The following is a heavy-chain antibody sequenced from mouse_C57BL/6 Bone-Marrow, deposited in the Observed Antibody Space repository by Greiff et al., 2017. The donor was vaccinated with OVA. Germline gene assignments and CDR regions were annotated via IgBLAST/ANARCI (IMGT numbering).Heavy chain of an antibody. CDR1: GYTFTSYG. V-gene: IGHV1-81*01. CDR2: IYPRSGNT. CDR3: ARPFGYYGSSPRVDV. D-gene: IGHD1-1*01. Sequence: QVQLQQSGAELARPGASVKLSCKASGYTFTSYGISWVKQRTGQGLEWIGEIYPRSGNTYYNEKFTGKATLTADNSSSTAYMELRSLTSEDAEFYVWARPFGYYGSSPRVDVWGTGTTVTVSS. J-gene: IGHJ1*03.